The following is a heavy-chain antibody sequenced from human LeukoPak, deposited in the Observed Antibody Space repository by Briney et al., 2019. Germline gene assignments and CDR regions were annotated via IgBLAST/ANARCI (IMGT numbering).Heavy chain of an antibody. V-gene: IGHV4-59*01. D-gene: IGHD4-11*01. CDR1: GGSITGYY. CDR3: AREAEAKYSNYVDY. CDR2: IYYSGST. J-gene: IGHJ4*02. Sequence: PSETLSLTCTHSGGSITGYYWSSIRQPPGKGLEWIGYIYYSGSTNYNPSLKSRVTISVDTSKNQFSLKLSSVTAADTAVYYCAREAEAKYSNYVDYWGQGTLVTVSS.